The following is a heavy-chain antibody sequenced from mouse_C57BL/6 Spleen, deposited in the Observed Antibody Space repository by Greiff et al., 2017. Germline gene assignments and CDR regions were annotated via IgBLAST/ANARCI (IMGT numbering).Heavy chain of an antibody. V-gene: IGHV5-6*02. CDR2: ISSGGSYT. Sequence: DVMLVESGGDLVKPGGSLKLSCAASGFTFSSYGMSWVRQTPDKRLEWVATISSGGSYTYYPDSVKGRFTISRDNAKNTLYLQMSSLKSEDTAMYYCARALGGYWGQGTTLTVSS. J-gene: IGHJ2*01. CDR1: GFTFSSYG. D-gene: IGHD4-1*01. CDR3: ARALGGY.